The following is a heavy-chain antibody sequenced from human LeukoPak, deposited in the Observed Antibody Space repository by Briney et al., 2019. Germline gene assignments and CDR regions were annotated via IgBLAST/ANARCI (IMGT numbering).Heavy chain of an antibody. V-gene: IGHV3-30*03. CDR3: ARDPVEWEQLLDY. CDR2: ISYDGSNK. Sequence: GRSLSLSCAASGFTFSSYGMHWVRQAPGKGLEWVAVISYDGSNKYYADSVKGRFTISRDNARNSVYLQMNSLRVEDTAVYYCARDPVEWEQLLDYWGQGTLVTVSS. J-gene: IGHJ4*02. D-gene: IGHD1-26*01. CDR1: GFTFSSYG.